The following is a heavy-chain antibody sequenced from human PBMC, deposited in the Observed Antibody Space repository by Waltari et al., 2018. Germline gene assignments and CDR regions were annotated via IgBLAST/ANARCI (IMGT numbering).Heavy chain of an antibody. J-gene: IGHJ4*02. CDR3: ARELYGGHHY. D-gene: IGHD5-12*01. CDR2: IKQDGSDK. V-gene: IGHV3-7*01. Sequence: EVQLVESGGGLVQPGGSLRLSCAASGFTFSNYWMSWVRQAPGKGLEWVANIKQDGSDKYYVYTVKGRFTISRDNAKNSLYLQMNSLRAEDTAVYYCARELYGGHHYWGQGTLVTVSS. CDR1: GFTFSNYW.